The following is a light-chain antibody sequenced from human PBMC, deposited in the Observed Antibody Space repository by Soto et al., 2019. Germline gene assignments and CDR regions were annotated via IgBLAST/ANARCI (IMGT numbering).Light chain of an antibody. Sequence: DIQLTQSPSSRSASVGDRVTVTCRASQDIINFLAWSQQTPGKVPKLLIYAASALQSGVPSRFSGSGSGTDFTLTISILQPEDVSTYYCQKYNSVPFTFGPGTKVDSK. CDR3: QKYNSVPFT. CDR1: QDIINF. V-gene: IGKV1-27*01. CDR2: AAS. J-gene: IGKJ3*01.